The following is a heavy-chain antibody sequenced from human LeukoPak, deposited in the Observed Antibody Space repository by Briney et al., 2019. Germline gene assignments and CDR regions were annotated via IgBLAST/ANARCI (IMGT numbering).Heavy chain of an antibody. CDR2: ISYDGSNK. CDR1: GFXFSSYG. CDR3: AKPPNLYDILTGFDY. Sequence: PGGSLRLSCAASGFXFSSYGMHWVRQAPGKGLEWVAAISYDGSNKYYADSVKGRYTISRDNSKNTLYLQMNSLRAEDTAVYYCAKPPNLYDILTGFDYWGQGTLVTVSS. D-gene: IGHD3-9*01. V-gene: IGHV3-30*18. J-gene: IGHJ4*02.